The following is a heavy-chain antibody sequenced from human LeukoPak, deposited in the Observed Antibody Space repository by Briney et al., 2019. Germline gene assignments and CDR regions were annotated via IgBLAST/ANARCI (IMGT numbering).Heavy chain of an antibody. D-gene: IGHD3-10*01. Sequence: GGSLRLSCAASGFTFSSYWMHWVRHAPGKGLVWVSRINGDGSTTFYADSVKGRFTISRDNAKNTVYLQMNSLRAEDTAVYYCAKGGGYGSGDWGQGTLVTVSS. CDR2: INGDGSTT. CDR3: AKGGGYGSGD. V-gene: IGHV3-74*01. CDR1: GFTFSSYW. J-gene: IGHJ4*02.